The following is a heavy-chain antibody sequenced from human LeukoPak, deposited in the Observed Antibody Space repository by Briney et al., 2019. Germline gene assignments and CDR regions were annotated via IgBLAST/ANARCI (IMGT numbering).Heavy chain of an antibody. CDR3: AKTPPRGNAFDI. CDR1: GFTFSSYG. CDR2: IRYDGSNK. V-gene: IGHV3-30*02. Sequence: PGRSLRLSCAASGFTFSSYGMHWVRQAPGKGLEWVAFIRYDGSNKYYADSVKGRFTISRDNSKNTLYLQMNSLRAEDTAVYYCAKTPPRGNAFDIWGQGTMVTVSS. J-gene: IGHJ3*02. D-gene: IGHD3-16*01.